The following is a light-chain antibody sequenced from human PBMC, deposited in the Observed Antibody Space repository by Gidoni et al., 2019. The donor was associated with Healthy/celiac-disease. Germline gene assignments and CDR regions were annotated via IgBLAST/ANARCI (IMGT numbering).Light chain of an antibody. CDR3: QQRYSTPYS. V-gene: IGKV1-39*01. CDR1: QSISSY. J-gene: IGKJ2*01. CDR2: AAS. Sequence: DIQMTQSPSSLSASVGDRVTITCRASQSISSYLNWYQQKPGKAPKLLIYAASSLQSGVTSRFRGSGSGTDFTLTISSLQPEDFATYYCQQRYSTPYSFGQGTKLEIK.